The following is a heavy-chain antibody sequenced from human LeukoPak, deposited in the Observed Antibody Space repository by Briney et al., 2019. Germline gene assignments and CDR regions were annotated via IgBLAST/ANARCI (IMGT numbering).Heavy chain of an antibody. Sequence: PGGSLRLSCAASGFTFSSYWMSWVRQAPGKGLEWVANIKQDGSEKYYVDSVKGRFTISGDNAKNSLYLQMNSLRAEDTAVYYCARALEYSNYYYYYMDVWGKGTTVTVSS. CDR1: GFTFSSYW. CDR3: ARALEYSNYYYYYMDV. CDR2: IKQDGSEK. D-gene: IGHD4-11*01. V-gene: IGHV3-7*01. J-gene: IGHJ6*03.